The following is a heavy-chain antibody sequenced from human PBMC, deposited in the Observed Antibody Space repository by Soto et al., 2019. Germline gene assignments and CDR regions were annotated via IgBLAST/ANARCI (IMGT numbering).Heavy chain of an antibody. V-gene: IGHV3-23*01. CDR2: LSSSGGRT. CDR1: GFTFDNYA. D-gene: IGHD3-16*01. J-gene: IGHJ5*02. CDR3: AKDVGSGGHWDNFCSNH. Sequence: SLRFSCAACGFTFDNYAMCWVRQAPGKWLEWVSTLSSSGGRTYYADSVRCRFTISRDNSTNMLYLQLNSLKVVDTCIYDWAKDVGSGGHWDNFCSNHWGQGPLATAPQ.